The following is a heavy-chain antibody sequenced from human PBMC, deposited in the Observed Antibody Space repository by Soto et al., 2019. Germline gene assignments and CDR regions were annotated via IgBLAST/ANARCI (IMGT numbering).Heavy chain of an antibody. CDR2: IVVGSGNT. V-gene: IGHV1-58*01. J-gene: IGHJ6*02. CDR1: GFTFTSST. D-gene: IGHD3-10*01. CDR3: AAVYSYGSGEDV. Sequence: AASVKVSCKASGFTFTSSTVQWVRQARGQRLEWIGWIVVGSGNTNYAQKFQERVTITRDMSTSTAYMELSSLRSEDTAVYYCAAVYSYGSGEDVWGQGTTVTVSS.